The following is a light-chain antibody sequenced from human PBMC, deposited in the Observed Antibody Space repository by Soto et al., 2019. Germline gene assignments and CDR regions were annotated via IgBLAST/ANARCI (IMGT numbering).Light chain of an antibody. CDR2: SHN. CDR1: DSNIGRNT. CDR3: SSGDDSRTGVV. J-gene: IGLJ3*02. Sequence: QPVLTQPPSASGTPGQRVTISCSGSDSNIGRNTVNWYQHLPGTAPKLVIFSHNKRPSGVPDRFSGSTSGTSASLAISDLQSEDEAYYYCSSGDDSRTGVVFGGGTKVTVL. V-gene: IGLV1-44*01.